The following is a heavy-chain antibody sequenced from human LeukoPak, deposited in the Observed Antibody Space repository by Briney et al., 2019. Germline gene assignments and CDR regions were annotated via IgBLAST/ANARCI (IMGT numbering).Heavy chain of an antibody. CDR1: GYSISSGYY. D-gene: IGHD1-26*01. J-gene: IGHJ4*02. Sequence: SETLSLTCSVSGYSISSGYYWGWIRPPPGKGREWIGNIYHDGNTYYNPSLKSRVTISVETSKNQFSLRLSSVTAADTAVYYCARFFRTVWDLPYYWGPGTLVTVSS. CDR3: ARFFRTVWDLPYY. CDR2: IYHDGNT. V-gene: IGHV4-38-2*02.